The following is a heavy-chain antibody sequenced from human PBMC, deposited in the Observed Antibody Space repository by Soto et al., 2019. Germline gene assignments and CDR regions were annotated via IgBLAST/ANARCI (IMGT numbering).Heavy chain of an antibody. CDR3: ARGTVVTEYYFDY. V-gene: IGHV3-9*01. J-gene: IGHJ4*02. CDR1: GFTFDDYA. D-gene: IGHD2-15*01. CDR2: ISWNSGSI. Sequence: EVQLVESGGGLVQPGRSLRLSCAASGFTFDDYAMHWVRQAPGKGLGWVSGISWNSGSIGYADSVKGRFTISRDNAKNSLYLQMNSLRAEDTALYYCARGTVVTEYYFDYWGQGTLVTVSS.